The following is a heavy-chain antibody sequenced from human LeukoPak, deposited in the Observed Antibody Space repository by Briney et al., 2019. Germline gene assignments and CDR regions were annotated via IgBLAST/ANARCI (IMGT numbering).Heavy chain of an antibody. J-gene: IGHJ4*02. CDR2: INSDGSST. Sequence: GGSLRLSCAASGFTFSSYWMHWVRQAPGKGVVWVSRINSDGSSTSYADSVKGRFTISRDNAKNTVYLQMNSLRAEDTAVYYCATSRTFDYWGQGTLVTVSS. V-gene: IGHV3-74*01. D-gene: IGHD2-8*01. CDR3: ATSRTFDY. CDR1: GFTFSSYW.